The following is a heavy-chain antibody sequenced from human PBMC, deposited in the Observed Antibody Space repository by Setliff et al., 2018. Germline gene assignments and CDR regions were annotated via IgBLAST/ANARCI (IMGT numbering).Heavy chain of an antibody. CDR2: ISYSGITT. V-gene: IGHV4-59*08. J-gene: IGHJ4*02. D-gene: IGHD1-1*01. CDR1: GASVSSHY. Sequence: PSETLSLTCNVSGASVSSHYWDWIRQPPGKGLEWIGFISYSGITTKYNPSLKSRLTISVDTSKNQFSLKLRSVTAADTAVYYCARTGTYRYFDYWGQGALVTVSS. CDR3: ARTGTYRYFDY.